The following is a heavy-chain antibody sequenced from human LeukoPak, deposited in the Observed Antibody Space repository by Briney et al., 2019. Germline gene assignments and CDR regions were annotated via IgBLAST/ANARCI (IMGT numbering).Heavy chain of an antibody. CDR2: IYYSGST. D-gene: IGHD3-22*01. CDR1: GGSISSGGYY. J-gene: IGHJ5*02. V-gene: IGHV4-31*03. Sequence: SQTLSLTCTVSGGSISSGGYYWSWIRQHPGKGLEWIGYIYYSGSTYYNPSLKSRVTISVDTSKNQFSLKLSSVTAADTAVYYCARSYYYDSSGYYYWFDPWGQGTLVTVSS. CDR3: ARSYYYDSSGYYYWFDP.